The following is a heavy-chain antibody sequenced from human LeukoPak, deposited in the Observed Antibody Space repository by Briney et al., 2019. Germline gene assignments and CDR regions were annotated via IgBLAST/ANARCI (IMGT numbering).Heavy chain of an antibody. CDR1: GFTFSDYY. CDR3: ARGHSTYYYDSSGYY. D-gene: IGHD3-22*01. CDR2: ISSSGSTI. V-gene: IGHV3-11*04. Sequence: GGSLRLSCAASGFTFSDYYVSWIRQAPGKGLEWVSYISSSGSTIYYAHSVKGRFTISRGNAKNSLYLQMNSLRAEDTAVYFCARGHSTYYYDSSGYYWGQGTLVTVSS. J-gene: IGHJ4*02.